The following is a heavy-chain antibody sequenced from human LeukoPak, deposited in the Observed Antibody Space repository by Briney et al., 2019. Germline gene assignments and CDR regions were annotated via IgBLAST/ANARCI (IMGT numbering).Heavy chain of an antibody. CDR3: AREFLYMTGNWFDP. CDR2: IYYSGST. J-gene: IGHJ5*02. CDR1: GGSISSYY. V-gene: IGHV4-59*12. Sequence: SETLSLTCTVSGGSISSYYWSWIRQPPGKGLEWIGYIYYSGSTNYNPSLKSRVTISVDTSKNQFSLKLSSVTAADTAVYYCAREFLYMTGNWFDPWGQGTLVTVSS. D-gene: IGHD2-2*02.